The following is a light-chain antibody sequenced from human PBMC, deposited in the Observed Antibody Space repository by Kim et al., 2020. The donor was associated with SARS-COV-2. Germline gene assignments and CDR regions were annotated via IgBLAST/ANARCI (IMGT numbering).Light chain of an antibody. CDR2: DAS. CDR3: QQRSNWLT. V-gene: IGKV3-11*01. Sequence: SLSPGQSATLSCRASQSVSSYLAWYQQKPGQAPRLLIYDASNRATGIPARFSGSESGTDFTLTISSLEPEDFAVYYCQQRSNWLTFGQGTRLEIK. CDR1: QSVSSY. J-gene: IGKJ5*01.